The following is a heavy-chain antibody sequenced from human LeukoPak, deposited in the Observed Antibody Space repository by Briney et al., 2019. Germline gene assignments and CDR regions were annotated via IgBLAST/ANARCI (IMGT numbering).Heavy chain of an antibody. CDR2: IYYSGST. CDR3: ARTYYDFWSGYYTLLIGDAFDI. D-gene: IGHD3-3*01. V-gene: IGHV4-39*07. Sequence: GSLRLSCAASGFTFSSYWMSWVRQAPGKGLEWIGSIYYSGSTYYNPSLKSRVTISVDTSKNQFSLKLSSVTAADTAVYYCARTYYDFWSGYYTLLIGDAFDIWGQGTMVTVSS. J-gene: IGHJ3*02. CDR1: GFTFSSYW.